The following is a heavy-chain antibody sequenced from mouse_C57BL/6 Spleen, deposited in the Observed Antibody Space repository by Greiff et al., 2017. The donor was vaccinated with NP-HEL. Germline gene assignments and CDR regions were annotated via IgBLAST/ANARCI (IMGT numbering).Heavy chain of an antibody. J-gene: IGHJ2*01. CDR3: ARCYGSSRYFDY. CDR2: IYPGDGDT. Sequence: QVQLKESGAELVKPGASVKISCKASGYAFSSYWMNWVKQRPGKGLEWIGQIYPGDGDTNYNGKFKGKATLTADKSSSTAYMQLSSLTSEDSAVYFCARCYGSSRYFDYWGQGTTLTVSS. D-gene: IGHD1-1*01. V-gene: IGHV1-80*01. CDR1: GYAFSSYW.